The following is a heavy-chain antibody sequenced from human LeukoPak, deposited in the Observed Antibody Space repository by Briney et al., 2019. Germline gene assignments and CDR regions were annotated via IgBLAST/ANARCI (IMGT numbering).Heavy chain of an antibody. J-gene: IGHJ4*02. CDR2: ISYDGSNK. D-gene: IGHD2-8*01. CDR1: GFTFSSYA. V-gene: IGHV3-30*04. Sequence: GGSLRLSCAASGFTFSSYAMHWVRQAPGKGLEWVAVISYDGSNKYYADSVKGRFTISRDNSKNTLYLQMNSLRAEDTAVYYCATQYCTNGACYEFDYWGQGTLVTVSS. CDR3: ATQYCTNGACYEFDY.